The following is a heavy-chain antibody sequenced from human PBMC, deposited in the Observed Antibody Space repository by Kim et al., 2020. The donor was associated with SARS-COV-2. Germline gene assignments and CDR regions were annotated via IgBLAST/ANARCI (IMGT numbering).Heavy chain of an antibody. J-gene: IGHJ4*02. CDR1: GGSFSGYY. Sequence: SETLSLTCAVYGGSFSGYYWSWIRQPPGKGLEWIGEINHSGSTNYNPSLKSRVTISVDTSKNQFSLKLSSVTAADTAVYYCAREGSGYCSGGSCYSGYFDYWGQGTLVTVSS. D-gene: IGHD2-15*01. CDR2: INHSGST. V-gene: IGHV4-34*01. CDR3: AREGSGYCSGGSCYSGYFDY.